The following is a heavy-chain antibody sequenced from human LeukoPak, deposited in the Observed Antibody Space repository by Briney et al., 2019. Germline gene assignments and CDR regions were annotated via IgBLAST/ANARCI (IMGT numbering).Heavy chain of an antibody. CDR1: GYTFTGYY. V-gene: IGHV1-2*02. CDR3: ARGYYDSSGYYY. CDR2: INPNSGGT. J-gene: IGHJ4*02. Sequence: ASVKVSCKASGYTFTGYYMHWVRQAPGQGLEWMRWINPNSGGTNYAQKFQGRVTMTRDTSISTAYMELSRLRSDDTAVYYCARGYYDSSGYYYWGQGTLVTVSS. D-gene: IGHD3-22*01.